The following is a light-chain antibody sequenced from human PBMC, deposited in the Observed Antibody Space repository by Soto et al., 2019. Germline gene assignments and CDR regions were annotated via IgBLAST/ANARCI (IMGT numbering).Light chain of an antibody. CDR1: QSLLHSNGDNY. J-gene: IGKJ4*01. CDR2: LGS. V-gene: IGKV2-28*01. CDR3: MQGLQSPVS. Sequence: DTVMTQSPLSLSVTPGEPASISCRSSQSLLHSNGDNYLDWNVQKPGQSPQLLIYLGSNRASGVPERFSCGESGADFTLKISRVEAEDVGVYYFMQGLQSPVSFGGGTKVEIK.